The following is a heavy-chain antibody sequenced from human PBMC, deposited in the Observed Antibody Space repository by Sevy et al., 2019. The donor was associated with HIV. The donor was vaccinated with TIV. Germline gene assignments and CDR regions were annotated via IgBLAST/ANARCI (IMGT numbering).Heavy chain of an antibody. Sequence: GGSLRLSCAASGFTFSSYSMNWVRQAPGKGLEWVSSISSSSSYIYYADSVKGRFTISRDNANNSLYLQMNSLRAEDTAVYYCARAAPVGATTYWGQGTLVTVSS. V-gene: IGHV3-21*01. CDR3: ARAAPVGATTY. D-gene: IGHD1-26*01. J-gene: IGHJ4*02. CDR2: ISSSSSYI. CDR1: GFTFSSYS.